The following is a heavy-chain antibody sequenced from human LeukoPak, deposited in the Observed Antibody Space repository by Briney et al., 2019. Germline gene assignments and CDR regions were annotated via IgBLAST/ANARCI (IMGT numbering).Heavy chain of an antibody. CDR2: IYSGGST. CDR1: GFTVSSNY. Sequence: GGSLRLSCAASGFTVSSNYMSWARQAPGKGLEWVSVIYSGGSTYYADSVKGRFTISRDNSKNTLYLQMNSLRAEDTAVYYCATAAYYYYYMDVWGKGTTVTVSS. CDR3: ATAAYYYYYMDV. D-gene: IGHD6-25*01. V-gene: IGHV3-53*01. J-gene: IGHJ6*03.